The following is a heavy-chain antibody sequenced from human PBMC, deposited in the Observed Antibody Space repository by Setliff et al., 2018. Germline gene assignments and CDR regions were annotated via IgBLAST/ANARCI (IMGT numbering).Heavy chain of an antibody. Sequence: SETLSLTRTVSGGSINSGDYFWSWFRQLPGKGLEWIGYIYYTGSTHYNPSLKSRLTMSVDTSKNQFSLNLKSVTAADTAVYFCARDGSYYDRGGNRTWFFDLWGRGTLVTVSS. J-gene: IGHJ2*01. CDR3: ARDGSYYDRGGNRTWFFDL. V-gene: IGHV4-31*03. D-gene: IGHD3-22*01. CDR1: GGSINSGDYF. CDR2: IYYTGST.